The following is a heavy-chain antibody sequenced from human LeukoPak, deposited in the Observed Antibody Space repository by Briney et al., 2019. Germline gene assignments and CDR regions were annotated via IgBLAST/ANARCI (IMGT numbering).Heavy chain of an antibody. CDR2: ISGSGGST. CDR1: GFTFSSYG. Sequence: PGGSLRLSCAASGFTFSSYGMSWVRQAPGKGLEWVSGISGSGGSTYYADSVKGRFTISRDNSKNTLYLQMNSLRAEDTAVYYCARRGGINVGADYWGQGTLVIVSS. CDR3: ARRGGINVGADY. J-gene: IGHJ4*02. D-gene: IGHD3-16*01. V-gene: IGHV3-23*01.